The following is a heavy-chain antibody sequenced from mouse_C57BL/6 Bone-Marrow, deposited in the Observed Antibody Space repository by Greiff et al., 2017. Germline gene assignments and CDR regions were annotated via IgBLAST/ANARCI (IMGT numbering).Heavy chain of an antibody. V-gene: IGHV5-6*01. D-gene: IGHD1-1*01. CDR2: ISSGGSYT. CDR3: ARPYYGSSFPYAMDY. J-gene: IGHJ4*01. CDR1: GFTFSSYG. Sequence: EVMLVESGGDLVKPGGSLKLSCAASGFTFSSYGMSWVRQTPDKRLEWVATISSGGSYTYYPDSVKGRFTISRDNAKNTLYLQMSSLKSEDTAMYYCARPYYGSSFPYAMDYWGQGTSVTVSS.